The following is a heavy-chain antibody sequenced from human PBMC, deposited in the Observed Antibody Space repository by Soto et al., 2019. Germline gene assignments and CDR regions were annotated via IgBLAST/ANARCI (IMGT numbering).Heavy chain of an antibody. V-gene: IGHV4-59*08. CDR3: ARRVWRGDHEVIRFLQWSASYYMDV. Sequence: SETLSLTCTVSGGSISSYYWSWIRQPPGKGLEWIGYIYYSGSTNYNPSLKSRVTISVDTSKNQFSLKLSSVTAADTAVYYCARRVWRGDHEVIRFLQWSASYYMDVWGKVTTVTAP. CDR2: IYYSGST. CDR1: GGSISSYY. D-gene: IGHD3-3*01. J-gene: IGHJ6*03.